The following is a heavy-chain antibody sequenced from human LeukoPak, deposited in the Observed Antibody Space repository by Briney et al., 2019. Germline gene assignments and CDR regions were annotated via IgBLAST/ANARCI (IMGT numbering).Heavy chain of an antibody. Sequence: ASVKVSCTASGYTFTSYDVNWVRQATGQGLEWMGWMNPKSGNTGYAQKFQGRVTISRNTSITTAYMELSGLTSEDTAVYYCASYSGYAQWGQGTLVTVSS. CDR1: GYTFTSYD. CDR3: ASYSGYAQ. CDR2: MNPKSGNT. J-gene: IGHJ4*02. D-gene: IGHD5-12*01. V-gene: IGHV1-8*03.